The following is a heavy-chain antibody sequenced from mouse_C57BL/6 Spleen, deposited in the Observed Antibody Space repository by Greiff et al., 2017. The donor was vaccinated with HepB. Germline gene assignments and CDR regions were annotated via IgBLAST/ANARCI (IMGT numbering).Heavy chain of an antibody. D-gene: IGHD2-3*01. J-gene: IGHJ4*01. CDR3: ARGDDGYFPYAMDY. V-gene: IGHV1-20*01. CDR2: INPYNGDT. Sequence: EVKLMESGPELVKPGDSVKISCKASGYSFTGYFMNWVMQSHGKSLEWIGRINPYNGDTFYNQKFKGKATLTVDKSSSTAHMELRSLTSEDSAVYYCARGDDGYFPYAMDYWGQGTSVTVSS. CDR1: GYSFTGYF.